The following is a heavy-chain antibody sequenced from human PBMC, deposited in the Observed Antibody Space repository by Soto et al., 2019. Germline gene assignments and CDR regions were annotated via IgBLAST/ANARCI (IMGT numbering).Heavy chain of an antibody. CDR2: IKYDATST. CDR1: GFTFNNYW. D-gene: IGHD3-16*01. V-gene: IGHV3-74*01. CDR3: ARGALGSYYFDY. J-gene: IGHJ4*02. Sequence: EVQLVESGGGLFQPGGSQRLSCAASGFTFNNYWIHWVRQAPGKGLVWVSRIKYDATSTNYADSVKGRFSISRDNAKNTVYLQMSSLRGDDTAVYYCARGALGSYYFDYWGQGTLVTVSS.